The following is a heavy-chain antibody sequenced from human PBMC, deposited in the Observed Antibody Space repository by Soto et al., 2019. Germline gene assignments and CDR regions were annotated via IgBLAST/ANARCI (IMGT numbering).Heavy chain of an antibody. CDR2: ISTYNGNT. CDR3: ARDPYHVLMVNAQNLYGMDV. CDR1: GYTFTTYD. D-gene: IGHD2-8*01. Sequence: QVQLVQSGAEVKKPGASVKVSCKASGYTFTTYDISWVRQAPGQGLEWMGRISTYNGNTNYPQSLQGRLTMTTDTTTTTAYMELRSLRSDDTAVYYCARDPYHVLMVNAQNLYGMDVWGQGTTVIVSS. J-gene: IGHJ6*02. V-gene: IGHV1-18*01.